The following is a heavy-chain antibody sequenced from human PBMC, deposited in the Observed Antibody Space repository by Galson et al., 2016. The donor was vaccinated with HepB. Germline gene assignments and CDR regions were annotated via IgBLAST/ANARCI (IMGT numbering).Heavy chain of an antibody. D-gene: IGHD3-16*01. CDR3: AHEGVGFTALQH. Sequence: TLSLTCSVSGGPIRRDNYYWSWIRQSAGKGLEWIGRVYTGGGTTYNPYFKSRVIMSLDTSKNQFSLDLTSVTAADTALYFCAHEGVGFTALQHWGQGILVTVSS. J-gene: IGHJ4*02. CDR2: VYTGGGT. CDR1: GGPIRRDNYY. V-gene: IGHV4-61*02.